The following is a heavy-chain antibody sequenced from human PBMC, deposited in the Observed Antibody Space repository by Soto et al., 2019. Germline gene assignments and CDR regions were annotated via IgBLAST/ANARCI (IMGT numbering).Heavy chain of an antibody. V-gene: IGHV1-18*01. D-gene: IGHD3-9*01. CDR2: ISAYNGNT. Sequence: ASVKVSCKASGYTFTSYGISWVRQAPGQGLEWMGWISAYNGNTNYAQKLQGRVTMTTDTSTSTAYMELRSLRSDDTAVYYCARYDILTFYYEDDYYYYVMYVCGQGSTVTVSS. CDR1: GYTFTSYG. CDR3: ARYDILTFYYEDDYYYYVMYV. J-gene: IGHJ6*02.